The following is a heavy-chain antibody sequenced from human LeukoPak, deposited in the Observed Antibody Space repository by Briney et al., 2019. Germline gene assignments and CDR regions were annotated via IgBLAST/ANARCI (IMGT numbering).Heavy chain of an antibody. D-gene: IGHD1-26*01. J-gene: IGHJ4*02. Sequence: SVKVSCKASGGTFSSYAISWVRQAPGQWLEWMGRIIPILGIANYAQKFQGRVTITADKSTSTAYMELSSLRSEDTAVYYCAREYSGCYRPYYFDYWGQGTLVTVSS. CDR3: AREYSGCYRPYYFDY. V-gene: IGHV1-69*04. CDR2: IIPILGIA. CDR1: GGTFSSYA.